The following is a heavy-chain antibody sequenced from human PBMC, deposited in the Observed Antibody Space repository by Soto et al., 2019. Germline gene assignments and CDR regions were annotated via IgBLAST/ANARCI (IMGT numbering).Heavy chain of an antibody. CDR1: GFTFSSYS. V-gene: IGHV3-21*01. CDR3: ARDISTDDILTGYKYNWFDP. J-gene: IGHJ5*02. Sequence: GGSLRLSCAASGFTFSSYSMNWVRQAPGKGLEWVSSISSSSSYIYYADSVKGRFTIARDNAKNSLYRQMNSLRAEDTAVYYCARDISTDDILTGYKYNWFDPWGQGTLVTVSS. CDR2: ISSSSSYI. D-gene: IGHD3-9*01.